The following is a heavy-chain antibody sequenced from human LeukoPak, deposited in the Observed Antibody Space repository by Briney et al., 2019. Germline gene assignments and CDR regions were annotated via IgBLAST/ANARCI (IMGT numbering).Heavy chain of an antibody. CDR2: IILILGIA. Sequence: SVKVSCKASGGTFSSYTISWVRQAPGQGLEWMGRIILILGIANYAQKFQGRVTITADKSTSTAYMELSSLRSEDTAVYYCARGTRDYYSRGLNWFDPWGQGTLVTVSS. V-gene: IGHV1-69*02. CDR1: GGTFSSYT. D-gene: IGHD4-17*01. J-gene: IGHJ5*02. CDR3: ARGTRDYYSRGLNWFDP.